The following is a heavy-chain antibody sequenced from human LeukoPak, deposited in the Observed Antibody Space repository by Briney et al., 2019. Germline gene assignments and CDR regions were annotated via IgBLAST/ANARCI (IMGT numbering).Heavy chain of an antibody. Sequence: SVKVSCTASGYIFTNYGISWVRQAPGQGLEWMGWISAYNGNTNYAQKLQGRVTMTTDTSTSTAYMELRSLRSDDTAVYYCARDPGVYYYDSSGNLDYWGQGTLATVSS. J-gene: IGHJ4*02. V-gene: IGHV1-18*01. CDR1: GYIFTNYG. CDR2: ISAYNGNT. D-gene: IGHD3-22*01. CDR3: ARDPGVYYYDSSGNLDY.